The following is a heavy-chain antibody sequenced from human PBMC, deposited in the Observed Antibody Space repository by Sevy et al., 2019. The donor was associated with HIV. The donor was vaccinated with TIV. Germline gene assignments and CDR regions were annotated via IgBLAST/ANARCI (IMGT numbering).Heavy chain of an antibody. CDR1: GGPISSYY. Sequence: SETLSLTCTVSGGPISSYYWSWLRQPPGKGLQYIGYIHYNGRGNYNPSLKSRVTISLDMSKNQYHLKLTSVTAADTAVYYCARAPPVRSGDDSLNWFDPWGQGTLVTVSS. CDR2: IHYNGRG. D-gene: IGHD5-12*01. V-gene: IGHV4-59*01. J-gene: IGHJ5*02. CDR3: ARAPPVRSGDDSLNWFDP.